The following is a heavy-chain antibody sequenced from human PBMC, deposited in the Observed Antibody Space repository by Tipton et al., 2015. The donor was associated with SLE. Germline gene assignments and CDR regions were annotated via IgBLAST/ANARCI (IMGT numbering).Heavy chain of an antibody. CDR1: GFMFSGYV. V-gene: IGHV3-23*03. CDR3: AKDRDSPISGVVTPTLYGMDV. Sequence: SLRLSCAASGFMFSGYVMYWVRQAPGKGLEGVSTIYGGGTTYYADSVKGRFTISRDNSKNTLYLEMNRLRPEDTAVYYFAKDRDSPISGVVTPTLYGMDVWGQGTTVTVSS. CDR2: IYGGGTT. J-gene: IGHJ6*02. D-gene: IGHD3-3*01.